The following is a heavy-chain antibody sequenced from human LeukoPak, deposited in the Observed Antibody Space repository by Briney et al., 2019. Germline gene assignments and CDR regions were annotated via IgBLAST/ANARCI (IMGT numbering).Heavy chain of an antibody. D-gene: IGHD4-17*01. V-gene: IGHV3-30*02. Sequence: SGGSLRLSCAASGFTFSTYGMHWVRQAPGKGLGWVAFTRYDGNNKYYADSVKGRFTISRDNSKNTLYLQMNRLGADDTAVYYCAKVSVTTLMDVWGKGTTVTVSS. CDR2: TRYDGNNK. CDR1: GFTFSTYG. J-gene: IGHJ6*04. CDR3: AKVSVTTLMDV.